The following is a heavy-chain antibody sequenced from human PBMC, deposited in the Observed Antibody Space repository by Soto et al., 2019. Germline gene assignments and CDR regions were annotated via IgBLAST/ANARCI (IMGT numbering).Heavy chain of an antibody. CDR2: INPNSGGT. J-gene: IGHJ5*02. D-gene: IGHD6-13*01. Sequence: GASVKVSCKASGYTFTGYYMHWVRQAPGQGLEWMGWINPNSGGTNYAQKFQGWVTMTRDTSISTAYMELSRLRSDDTAVYYRARGVHEVGIAAAPLWFDPWGQGTLVTVSS. CDR1: GYTFTGYY. CDR3: ARGVHEVGIAAAPLWFDP. V-gene: IGHV1-2*04.